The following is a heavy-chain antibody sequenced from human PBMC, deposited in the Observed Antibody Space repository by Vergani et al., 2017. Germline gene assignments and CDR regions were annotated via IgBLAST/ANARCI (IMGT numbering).Heavy chain of an antibody. CDR3: AADSPDGDFPDF. CDR1: GGTFNNYT. Sequence: QVQMVQSGAEVKQPGSSVKVSCKASGGTFNNYTITWVRQAPGQGLEWMGRIIPIHGITDYAQKFRGRVTIIADTSTSTAYMDLSSLRSDDTAVYYCAADSPDGDFPDFWGQGTLVTVSS. J-gene: IGHJ4*02. CDR2: IIPIHGIT. V-gene: IGHV1-69*02. D-gene: IGHD4-17*01.